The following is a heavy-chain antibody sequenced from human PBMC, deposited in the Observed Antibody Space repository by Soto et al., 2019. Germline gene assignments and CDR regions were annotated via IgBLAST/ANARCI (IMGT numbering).Heavy chain of an antibody. CDR1: GYTFTSYG. J-gene: IGHJ4*02. V-gene: IGHV1-18*04. D-gene: IGHD6-13*01. CDR3: ARKGMGAAVDY. Sequence: QVQLVQSGAEVKKPGASVRVSCKTSGYTFTSYGITWVRQAPGQGLEWMGWISANNGNTHSAQKFQGRVTMTTDTATSTAYMEPRSLRSDGTAVYHCARKGMGAAVDYWGQGTLVIVSS. CDR2: ISANNGNT.